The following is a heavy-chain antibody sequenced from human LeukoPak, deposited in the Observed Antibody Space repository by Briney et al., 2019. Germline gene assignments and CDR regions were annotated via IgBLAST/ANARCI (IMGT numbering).Heavy chain of an antibody. CDR2: VRDDGSTK. Sequence: GGSLRLSCAASGFTFRTYGMHWVRQAPGKGLEWMAFVRDDGSTKYYADPVKGRFTISRDNSKSTLYLQMNSLRAEDTAVYYCARDLSGFDYWGQGTLVTVSS. CDR3: ARDLSGFDY. CDR1: GFTFRTYG. D-gene: IGHD2-15*01. J-gene: IGHJ4*02. V-gene: IGHV3-30*02.